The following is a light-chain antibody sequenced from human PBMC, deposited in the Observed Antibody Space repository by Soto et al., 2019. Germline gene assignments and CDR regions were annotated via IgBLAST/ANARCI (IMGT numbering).Light chain of an antibody. CDR1: QSVSSN. Sequence: EIMMTQSPGTLSTSPGERYTLSCRASQSVSSNLSWYQQKPAKAPRILIYAVSTRATGIPARFSGSGYGTEFALTISSLQSQDFAVYYRQQYYKWHLTFGQGTKVES. CDR3: QQYYKWHLT. CDR2: AVS. V-gene: IGKV3-15*01. J-gene: IGKJ1*01.